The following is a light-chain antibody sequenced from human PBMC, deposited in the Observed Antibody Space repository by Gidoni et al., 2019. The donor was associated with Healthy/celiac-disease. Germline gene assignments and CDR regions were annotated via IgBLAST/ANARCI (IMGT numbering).Light chain of an antibody. CDR1: QGIRNG. CDR2: AAS. J-gene: IGKJ1*01. V-gene: IGKV1-17*01. Sequence: DIQMTQSPSSLSASVGDRVTITSRASQGIRNGLGWYQQKPGKAPKRLIYAASSLQSGVPSRFNGSGSGTEFTLTISSLQPEDFATYYCLQHNSYPWTFGHGTKVEIK. CDR3: LQHNSYPWT.